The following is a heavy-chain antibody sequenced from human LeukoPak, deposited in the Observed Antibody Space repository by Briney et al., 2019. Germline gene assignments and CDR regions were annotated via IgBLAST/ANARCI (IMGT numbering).Heavy chain of an antibody. CDR3: ARANPLYCSSTTCLFDY. CDR1: GYTFTGYY. CDR2: INPNSGDT. V-gene: IGHV1-2*02. D-gene: IGHD2-2*01. Sequence: ASVKVSCKASGYTFTGYYMHWGRQAPGQGLEWMGWINPNSGDTNYAQKFQGRVTMTRDTSISTDHMELSRLRSDDTAVYYCARANPLYCSSTTCLFDYWGQGTLVTVSS. J-gene: IGHJ4*02.